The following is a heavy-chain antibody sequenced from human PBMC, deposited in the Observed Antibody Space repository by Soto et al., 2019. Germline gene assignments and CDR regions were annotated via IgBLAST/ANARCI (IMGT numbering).Heavy chain of an antibody. CDR3: GRQPGHCGSTTCFGYYSVDV. CDR1: GGSISSSSYY. Sequence: SETLSVTCTVSGGSISSSSYYWGWIRQPPGKGLEWIGSIFYSGSTYYNPSLKSRVTISVDTSRTQFSLKLSSVTAADTAVYYCGRQPGHCGSTTCFGYYSVDVWGQGTTVTVSS. D-gene: IGHD2-2*01. V-gene: IGHV4-39*01. J-gene: IGHJ6*02. CDR2: IFYSGST.